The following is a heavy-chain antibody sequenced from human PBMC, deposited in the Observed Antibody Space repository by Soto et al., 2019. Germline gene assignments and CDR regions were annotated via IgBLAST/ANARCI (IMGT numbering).Heavy chain of an antibody. V-gene: IGHV4-34*01. J-gene: IGHJ6*02. CDR1: GGSFTGNY. CDR2: VNDSGST. D-gene: IGHD1-26*01. CDR3: ATDSAASYFGMDV. Sequence: SETLSLTCAVYGGSFTGNYRSWIRQPPGKGLEWIGEVNDSGSTNFNPSLKSRVTISVDTSKKQFTLKLTSVTAADTAVYYCATDSAASYFGMDVWGHGTTVTV.